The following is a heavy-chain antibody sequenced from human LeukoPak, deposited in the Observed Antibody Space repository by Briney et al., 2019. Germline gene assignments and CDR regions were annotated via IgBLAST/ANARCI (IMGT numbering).Heavy chain of an antibody. CDR1: GGSISSYY. Sequence: SSETLSLTCTVSGGSISSYYWSWIRQPPGKGLEWIGYIYHSGSTYYNPSLKSRVTISVDRSKNQFSLKLSSVTAADTAVYYCARGVATSIDYWGQGTLVTVSS. CDR3: ARGVATSIDY. V-gene: IGHV4-59*12. CDR2: IYHSGST. D-gene: IGHD5-12*01. J-gene: IGHJ4*02.